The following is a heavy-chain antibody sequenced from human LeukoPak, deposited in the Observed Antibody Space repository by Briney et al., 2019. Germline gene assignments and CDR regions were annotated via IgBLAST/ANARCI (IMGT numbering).Heavy chain of an antibody. Sequence: SGGSLRLSCAASGFTFSNYWMSWVRQAPGKGLEWVANIKQDGSEKYYVDSVKGRFTISRDNAKNSLYLQMNSLRAEDTAVYYCARDAEVVPAAIDYFDYWGQGTLVTVSS. J-gene: IGHJ4*02. CDR3: ARDAEVVPAAIDYFDY. CDR2: IKQDGSEK. CDR1: GFTFSNYW. D-gene: IGHD2-2*02. V-gene: IGHV3-7*01.